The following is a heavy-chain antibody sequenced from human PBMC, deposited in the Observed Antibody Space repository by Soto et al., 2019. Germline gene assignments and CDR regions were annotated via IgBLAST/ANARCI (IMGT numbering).Heavy chain of an antibody. D-gene: IGHD3-10*01. CDR1: GGSISSSSYY. J-gene: IGHJ4*02. Sequence: SETLSLTCNVSGGSISSSSYYWGWIRQPPGKGLEWIGYIYYSGSTNYNPSLKSRVTISVDTSKNQFSLKLSSVTAADTAVYYCARLEVRGVITTVFDYWGQGTLVTVSS. CDR2: IYYSGST. CDR3: ARLEVRGVITTVFDY. V-gene: IGHV4-61*05.